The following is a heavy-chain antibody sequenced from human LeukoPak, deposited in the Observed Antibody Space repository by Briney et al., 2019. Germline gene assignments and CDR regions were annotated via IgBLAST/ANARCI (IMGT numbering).Heavy chain of an antibody. V-gene: IGHV4-39*07. Sequence: SETLSLTCSVSGDSISSTSYYWVWIRQSPGKRLEWIGSIYYSGISYYNPSVKSRVTISVDTSKNQFSLKLSSVTAADTAVYYCARGDTAMGYFDYWGQGTLVTVSS. J-gene: IGHJ4*02. D-gene: IGHD5-18*01. CDR3: ARGDTAMGYFDY. CDR1: GDSISSTSYY. CDR2: IYYSGIS.